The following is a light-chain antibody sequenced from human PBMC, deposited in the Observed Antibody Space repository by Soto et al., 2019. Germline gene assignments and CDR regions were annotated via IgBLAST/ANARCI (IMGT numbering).Light chain of an antibody. Sequence: DIQMTQSPSSLSASVGDRVTITCQASQDISNYLNWYQQKPGKAPKLLIYDASNLETGVPSRFSGSGSGTDFTFTISSLQPEAIATYYCQQYDNLPITFGHGTRLEIK. CDR2: DAS. J-gene: IGKJ5*01. V-gene: IGKV1-33*01. CDR3: QQYDNLPIT. CDR1: QDISNY.